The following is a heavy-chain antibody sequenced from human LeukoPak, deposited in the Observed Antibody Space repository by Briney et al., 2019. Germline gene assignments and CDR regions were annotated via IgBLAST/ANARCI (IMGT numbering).Heavy chain of an antibody. V-gene: IGHV1-46*01. D-gene: IGHD5-18*01. J-gene: IGHJ6*04. CDR2: INPSGDST. Sequence: ASVKVSCKASGYTFTSYYMHWVRHAPGHGLEWMGIINPSGDSTRYAQKFQGRVTMTRDTSTSTVYMELSSLRSEDTAVYYCARDSKWGYGYGPSVEDYDNYGMDVWGKGTTVTVSS. CDR1: GYTFTSYY. CDR3: ARDSKWGYGYGPSVEDYDNYGMDV.